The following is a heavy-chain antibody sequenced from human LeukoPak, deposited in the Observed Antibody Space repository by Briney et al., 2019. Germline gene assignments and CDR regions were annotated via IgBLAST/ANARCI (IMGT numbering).Heavy chain of an antibody. CDR2: IHPSGINT. CDR1: GFTFSSYE. CDR3: ARDPSTLLPTDDS. J-gene: IGHJ4*02. V-gene: IGHV3-23*05. Sequence: PGGSLRLSCAASGFTFSSYEMNWVRLAPGKGLEWVSTIHPSGINTHHADSVKGRFTISRDNSKNTLYLQMNSLRVEDTAIYYCARDPSTLLPTDDSWGQGTLVAVSS. D-gene: IGHD2-2*01.